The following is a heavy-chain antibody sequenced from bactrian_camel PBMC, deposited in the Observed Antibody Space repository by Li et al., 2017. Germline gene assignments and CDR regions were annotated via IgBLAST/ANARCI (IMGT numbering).Heavy chain of an antibody. CDR1: GFTFSANW. Sequence: GLVQPGGSLRLSCAASGFTFSANWMHWVRQVPGKGLEWVSSIYTGDGSTNSAESLKGRFTISRDNAKNTVYLQMNSLKSEDTALYYCATRYGGRGTSDLGYWGQGTQVTVS. V-gene: IGHV3S1*01. CDR2: IYTGDGST. CDR3: ATRYGGRGTSDLGY. D-gene: IGHD6*01. J-gene: IGHJ6*01.